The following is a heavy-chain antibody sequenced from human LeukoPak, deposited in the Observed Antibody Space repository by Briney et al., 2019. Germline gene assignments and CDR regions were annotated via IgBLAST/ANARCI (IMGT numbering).Heavy chain of an antibody. CDR2: VSDAGTTT. Sequence: PGRSLRLSCAASGFTFSRYGMHWARQAPGMGLEWVAVVSDAGTTTYYADSVKGRFTISRDNSKNTLYQEMNSLRAEDTAVYYCAKEGAAGGKMQFCFDYWGQGTLVTVSS. J-gene: IGHJ4*02. CDR1: GFTFSRYG. CDR3: AKEGAAGGKMQFCFDY. D-gene: IGHD4-23*01. V-gene: IGHV3-30*18.